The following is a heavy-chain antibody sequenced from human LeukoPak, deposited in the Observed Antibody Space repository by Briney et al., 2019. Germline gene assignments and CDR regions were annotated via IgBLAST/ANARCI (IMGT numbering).Heavy chain of an antibody. CDR1: GFSFKIGW. Sequence: GGSLRLSCAVSGFSFKIGWMSWVRQAPGKGLEWVGRIKSKPDGGTTDYAAPVKGRFIISRDDSKNMLSLQMSSLKTEDTAMYYCTTVGYSDYVADNWGQGTLVTVSS. CDR3: TTVGYSDYVADN. D-gene: IGHD5-12*01. V-gene: IGHV3-15*01. CDR2: IKSKPDGGTT. J-gene: IGHJ4*02.